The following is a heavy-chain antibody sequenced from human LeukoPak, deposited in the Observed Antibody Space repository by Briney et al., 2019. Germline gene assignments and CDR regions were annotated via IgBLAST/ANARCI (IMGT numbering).Heavy chain of an antibody. V-gene: IGHV3-23*01. CDR2: ISGSGGST. CDR3: AKAHGYYCSSTSCLPHY. Sequence: PGGSLRLSCAASGFAFTNYAMSWVRQAPGRGLEWVSSISGSGGSTYYADSVKGRFTISRDNSKITLYLQMNSLRAEDTAVYYCAKAHGYYCSSTSCLPHYWGQGTLVTVSS. J-gene: IGHJ4*02. D-gene: IGHD2-2*01. CDR1: GFAFTNYA.